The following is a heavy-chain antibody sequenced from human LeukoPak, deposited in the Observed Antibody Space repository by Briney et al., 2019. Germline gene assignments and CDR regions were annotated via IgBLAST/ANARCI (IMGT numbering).Heavy chain of an antibody. CDR3: ARLGYCSGGSCYSYYYYYGMDV. J-gene: IGHJ6*02. D-gene: IGHD2-15*01. CDR2: ISAYNGNT. CDR1: GYTFTSYG. V-gene: IGHV1-18*01. Sequence: ASVKVSCKASGYTFTSYGISWVRQAPGQGLEWMGWISAYNGNTNYAQKLQGRVTMTTDTSTSTAYMELRSLRSDDTAVYYCARLGYCSGGSCYSYYYYYGMDVWGQGITVTVSS.